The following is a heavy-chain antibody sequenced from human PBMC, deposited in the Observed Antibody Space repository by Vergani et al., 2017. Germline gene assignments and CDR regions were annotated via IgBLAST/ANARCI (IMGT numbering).Heavy chain of an antibody. CDR2: ISGHGDNI. J-gene: IGHJ6*03. CDR1: GFTFSTYA. V-gene: IGHV3-23*01. Sequence: EVQLLDSGGGLVQPGGSLRLSCAASGFTFSTYATSWVRQAPGKGLEWVSAISGHGDNIFYADSVKGRFTISRDNSKNTLFLQMNSLRAEDTAVYYCAKEGFSSSWYPNYYYMDVWGKGTTVTVSS. D-gene: IGHD6-13*01. CDR3: AKEGFSSSWYPNYYYMDV.